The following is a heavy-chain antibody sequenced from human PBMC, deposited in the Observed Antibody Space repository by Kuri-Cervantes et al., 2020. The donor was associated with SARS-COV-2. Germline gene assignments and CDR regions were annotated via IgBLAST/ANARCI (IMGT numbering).Heavy chain of an antibody. Sequence: ASVKVSCKASGYTFTRYGISWVRQAPGQGLEWMGWISAYNGNTNYAQKFQGRVTMTTVTSTSTAYMELRSLRSDDAAVYYCAKVPGDGYNWNYSPLFDYWGQGTLVTVSS. V-gene: IGHV1-18*04. CDR2: ISAYNGNT. CDR1: GYTFTRYG. D-gene: IGHD1-7*01. J-gene: IGHJ4*02. CDR3: AKVPGDGYNWNYSPLFDY.